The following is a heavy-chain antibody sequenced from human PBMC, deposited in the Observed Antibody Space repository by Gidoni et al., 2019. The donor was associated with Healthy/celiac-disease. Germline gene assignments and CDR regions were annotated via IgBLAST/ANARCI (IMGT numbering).Heavy chain of an antibody. CDR3: ARVYYDFWSGYHYGMDV. Sequence: QVQLQQWGAGLLKPSETLSLACAVYGGSFSGSYWRWIRQPPGKGLEGIGEINHSGSTNYNPSLKSRVTISVDTSKNQFSLKLSSVTAADTAVYYCARVYYDFWSGYHYGMDVWGQGTTVTVSS. V-gene: IGHV4-34*01. J-gene: IGHJ6*02. CDR1: GGSFSGSY. CDR2: INHSGST. D-gene: IGHD3-3*01.